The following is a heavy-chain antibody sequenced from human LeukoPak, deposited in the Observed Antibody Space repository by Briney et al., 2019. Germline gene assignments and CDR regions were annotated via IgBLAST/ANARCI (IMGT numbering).Heavy chain of an antibody. CDR3: ARESFGVVIAVYDGMDV. Sequence: GGSLRLSCAASGFTFSSYGMHWVRQAPGKGLEWVAVIWYDGSNKYYADSVKGRFTISRDNSKNTLYLQMNSQRAEDTAVYYCARESFGVVIAVYDGMDVWGQGTTVTVSS. D-gene: IGHD3-3*01. CDR2: IWYDGSNK. J-gene: IGHJ6*02. V-gene: IGHV3-33*01. CDR1: GFTFSSYG.